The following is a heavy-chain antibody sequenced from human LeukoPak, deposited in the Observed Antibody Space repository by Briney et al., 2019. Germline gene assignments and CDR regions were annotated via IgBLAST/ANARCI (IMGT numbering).Heavy chain of an antibody. CDR3: ARSGEAGTFDY. J-gene: IGHJ4*02. Sequence: GGSLRLSCAASGFSFSSYWMSWVRQAPGKGLEWVANIKQDGSEKYYVDSVKGRFTISRDNAKNSLYLQMNSLRAEDTAVYYCARSGEAGTFDYWGQGTLVTVSS. CDR2: IKQDGSEK. V-gene: IGHV3-7*01. D-gene: IGHD6-13*01. CDR1: GFSFSSYW.